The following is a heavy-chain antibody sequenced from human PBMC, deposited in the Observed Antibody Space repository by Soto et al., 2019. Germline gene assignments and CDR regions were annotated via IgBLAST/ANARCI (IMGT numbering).Heavy chain of an antibody. CDR3: ARDVHVYYGMDV. Sequence: EVQLVESGGGLVQPGGSLRLSCTASGFTFSSYSMNWVRQAPGKGLEWLSHISSSSSTIYYADSVKGRFTISRDNAKKSLYLQMNSLRDEDTAVYYCARDVHVYYGMDVWGQGTTVTVSS. J-gene: IGHJ6*02. V-gene: IGHV3-48*02. CDR1: GFTFSSYS. D-gene: IGHD3-10*02. CDR2: ISSSSSTI.